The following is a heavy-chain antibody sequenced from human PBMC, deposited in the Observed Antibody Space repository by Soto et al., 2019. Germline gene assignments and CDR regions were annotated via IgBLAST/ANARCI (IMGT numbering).Heavy chain of an antibody. CDR2: ISYDGSNK. CDR1: GFTFSSYA. V-gene: IGHV3-30-3*01. CDR3: ARALGYCSGGSCYSKNYYYGMDV. Sequence: GGSLRLSCAASGFTFSSYAMHWVRQAPGKGLEWVAVISYDGSNKYYADSVKGRFTISRDNSKNTLYLQMNSLRAEDTAVYYCARALGYCSGGSCYSKNYYYGMDVWGQGTTVTVSS. D-gene: IGHD2-15*01. J-gene: IGHJ6*02.